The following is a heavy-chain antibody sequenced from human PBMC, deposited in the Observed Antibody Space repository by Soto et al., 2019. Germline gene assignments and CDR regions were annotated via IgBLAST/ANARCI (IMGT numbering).Heavy chain of an antibody. J-gene: IGHJ4*02. CDR2: INPNSGGT. CDR3: ARGGLRYFDWFPFDY. V-gene: IGHV1-2*02. D-gene: IGHD3-9*01. CDR1: GYTFTGYY. Sequence: ASVKVSCKASGYTFTGYYMHWVRQAPGQGLEWMGWINPNSGGTNYAQKFQGRVTMTRDTSISTAYMELSRLRSDDTAVYYCARGGLRYFDWFPFDYWGQGTLVTVPQ.